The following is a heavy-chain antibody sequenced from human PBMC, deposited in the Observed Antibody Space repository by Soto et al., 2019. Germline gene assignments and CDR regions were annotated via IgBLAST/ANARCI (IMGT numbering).Heavy chain of an antibody. J-gene: IGHJ6*02. CDR3: TRVGSSSWYVWLANYYYYGMDV. V-gene: IGHV3-49*04. CDR1: GFTFGDYA. CDR2: IRSKAYGGTT. Sequence: GGSLRLSCTASGFTFGDYAMSWVRQAPGKGLEWVGFIRSKAYGGTTEYAASVKGRFTISRDDSKSIAYLQMNSLKTEDTAVYYCTRVGSSSWYVWLANYYYYGMDVWGQGTTVTVSS. D-gene: IGHD6-13*01.